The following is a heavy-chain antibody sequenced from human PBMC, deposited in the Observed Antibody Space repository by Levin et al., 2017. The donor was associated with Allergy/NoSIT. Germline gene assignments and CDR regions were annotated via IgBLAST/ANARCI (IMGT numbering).Heavy chain of an antibody. CDR2: ISSSSSTI. V-gene: IGHV3-48*01. CDR3: ARDRSRGSYSYGMDV. J-gene: IGHJ6*02. CDR1: GFTFSSYS. Sequence: GESLKISCAASGFTFSSYSMNWVRQAPGKGLEWVSYISSSSSTIYYADSVKGRFTISRDNAKNSLYLQMNSLRAEDTAVYYCARDRSRGSYSYGMDVWGQGTTVTVSS. D-gene: IGHD3-16*01.